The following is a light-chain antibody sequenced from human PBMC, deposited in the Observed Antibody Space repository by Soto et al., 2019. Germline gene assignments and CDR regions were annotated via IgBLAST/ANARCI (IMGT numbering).Light chain of an antibody. Sequence: EIVMTQSPATLSVSPGERATLSCRASQSVSSNLAWYQQKPGQAPRLLIYGVSTRATRIPVRFSGSGSGTEFTLTITSLQSEDVAVYYCQQYNSWPSLTFGGGTKVEIK. CDR2: GVS. CDR1: QSVSSN. V-gene: IGKV3-15*01. J-gene: IGKJ4*01. CDR3: QQYNSWPSLT.